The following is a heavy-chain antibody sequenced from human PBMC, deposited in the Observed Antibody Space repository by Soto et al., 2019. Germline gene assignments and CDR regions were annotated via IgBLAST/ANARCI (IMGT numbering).Heavy chain of an antibody. J-gene: IGHJ6*02. V-gene: IGHV1-46*01. D-gene: IGHD6-13*01. CDR2: INPSGGST. CDR1: GYTFTSYY. CDR3: ALPIAAAGKNYYYGMDV. Sequence: ASVKVSCKASGYTFTSYYMHWVRQAPGQGLEWMGIINPSGGSTSYAQKFQGRVTMTRDTSTSTVYMELSSLRSEDTAVYYCALPIAAAGKNYYYGMDVWGQGTTVTVSS.